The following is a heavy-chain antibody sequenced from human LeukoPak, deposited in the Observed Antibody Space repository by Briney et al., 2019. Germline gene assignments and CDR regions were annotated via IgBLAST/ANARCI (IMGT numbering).Heavy chain of an antibody. CDR2: INHSGST. V-gene: IGHV4-34*01. J-gene: IGHJ6*02. CDR3: ARGLVVVVAATRGMDV. CDR1: GGSFSGYY. D-gene: IGHD2-15*01. Sequence: SETLSLTCAVYGGSFSGYYWSWIRQPPGKGLEWIGEINHSGSTSYNPSLKSRVTISVDTSKNQFSLKLSSVTAADTAVYYCARGLVVVVAATRGMDVWGQGTTVTVSS.